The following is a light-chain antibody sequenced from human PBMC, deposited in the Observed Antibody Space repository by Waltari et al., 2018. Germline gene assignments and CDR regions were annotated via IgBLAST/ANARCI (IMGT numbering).Light chain of an antibody. CDR1: QRLLDSEDGNTY. CDR2: EVS. CDR3: MQGIEYPWT. V-gene: IGKV2-40*01. Sequence: VMTQTPLSLPVTLGEPASISCRSRQRLLDSEDGNTYVDWYLQKPGQSPQLLIYEVSNRASGVPDRFSGSGSDTDFTLKISRVEAEDVGVYYCMQGIEYPWTFGQGTKVEIK. J-gene: IGKJ1*01.